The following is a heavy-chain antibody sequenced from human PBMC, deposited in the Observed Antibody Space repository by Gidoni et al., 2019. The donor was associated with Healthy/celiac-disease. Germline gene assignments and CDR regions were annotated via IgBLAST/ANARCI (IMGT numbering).Heavy chain of an antibody. CDR2: IYSGGST. D-gene: IGHD3-16*01. Sequence: EVQLVESGGGLVQPGGSLRLSCAASGFTVSSNYMSWGRQAPGKGLEWVSVIYSGGSTYYADSVKGRFTISRHNSKNTLYLQMNSLRAEDTAVYYCARTAGGGNSAAFDIWGQGTMVTVSS. CDR1: GFTVSSNY. V-gene: IGHV3-53*04. J-gene: IGHJ3*02. CDR3: ARTAGGGNSAAFDI.